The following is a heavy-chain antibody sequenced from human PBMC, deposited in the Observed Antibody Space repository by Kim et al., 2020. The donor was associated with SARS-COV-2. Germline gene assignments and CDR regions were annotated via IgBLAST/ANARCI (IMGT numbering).Heavy chain of an antibody. CDR3: ARGVAAAGRWYFDL. Sequence: SETLSLTCTVSGGSISSGGYYWSWIRQHPGKGLEWIGYIYYSGSTYYNPSLKSRVTISVDTSKNQFSLKLSSVTAADTAVYYCARGVAAAGRWYFDLWGRGTRVPVSS. J-gene: IGHJ2*01. V-gene: IGHV4-31*03. D-gene: IGHD6-13*01. CDR2: IYYSGST. CDR1: GGSISSGGYY.